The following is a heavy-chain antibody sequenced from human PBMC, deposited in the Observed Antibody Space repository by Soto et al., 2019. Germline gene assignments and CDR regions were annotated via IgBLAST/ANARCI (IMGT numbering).Heavy chain of an antibody. D-gene: IGHD3-10*01. CDR1: GYTFTSFD. CDR3: TRSAFGAGVNFDY. J-gene: IGHJ4*02. Sequence: QVQLVQSGAEVKKPGASVKVSCKASGYTFTSFDINWVRQATGQGLEWMGWMNPSSGRTGYVQKFQGRVTMTRDTSISTAYMELSSLTSDDTAVYFCTRSAFGAGVNFDYWGQGTLVTVSS. V-gene: IGHV1-8*01. CDR2: MNPSSGRT.